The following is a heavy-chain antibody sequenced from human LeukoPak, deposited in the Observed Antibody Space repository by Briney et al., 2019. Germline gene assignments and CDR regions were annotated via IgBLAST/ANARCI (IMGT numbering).Heavy chain of an antibody. D-gene: IGHD3-10*01. CDR2: ISSSSSYI. CDR3: ARAVVDRGAHPFGMDV. J-gene: IGHJ6*02. V-gene: IGHV3-21*01. Sequence: GGSLRLSCAASGFTFSSYSMNWVRQAPGKGLEWVSSISSSSSYIYYADSVKGRFTISRDNAKNSLYLQMNSLRAEDTAVYYCARAVVDRGAHPFGMDVWGQGTTVTVSS. CDR1: GFTFSSYS.